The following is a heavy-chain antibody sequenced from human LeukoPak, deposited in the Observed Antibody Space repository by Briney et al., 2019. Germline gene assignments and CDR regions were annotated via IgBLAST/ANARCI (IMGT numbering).Heavy chain of an antibody. CDR2: ISGSGGST. Sequence: GGSLRLSCAASGFTFSSYAMNWVRQAPGKGLEWVSAISGSGGSTYYADSVKGRFTNSRDNSKNTLYLQMNSLRAEDTAVYYCAKDLLVGASLVGVFNVWGQGTVVTVSS. D-gene: IGHD1-26*01. CDR1: GFTFSSYA. V-gene: IGHV3-23*01. J-gene: IGHJ3*01. CDR3: AKDLLVGASLVGVFNV.